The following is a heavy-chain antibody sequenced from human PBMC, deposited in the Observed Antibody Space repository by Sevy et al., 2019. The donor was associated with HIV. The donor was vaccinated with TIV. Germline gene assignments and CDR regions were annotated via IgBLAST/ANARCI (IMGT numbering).Heavy chain of an antibody. Sequence: GESLKISCAASGFSFSSYDMHWVRQAPGMGLEWVAVIRYDGSNKHYGDSVKGRFTISRDNSKNALYLQMSSLRAEDTDVYYCAREKVDTSMIFVEYYGMDVWGQGTTVTVSS. V-gene: IGHV3-33*01. CDR3: AREKVDTSMIFVEYYGMDV. D-gene: IGHD5-18*01. CDR2: IRYDGSNK. CDR1: GFSFSSYD. J-gene: IGHJ6*02.